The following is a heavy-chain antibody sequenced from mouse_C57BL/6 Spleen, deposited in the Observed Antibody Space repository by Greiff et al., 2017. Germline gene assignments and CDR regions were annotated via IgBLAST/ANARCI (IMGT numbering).Heavy chain of an antibody. D-gene: IGHD2-10*02. CDR1: GYTFTSYW. V-gene: IGHV1-53*01. Sequence: QVHVKQPGTELVKPGASVKLSCKASGYTFTSYWMHWVKQRPGQGLEWIGNINPSNGGTNYNEKFKSKATLTVDKSSSTAYMQLSSLTSEDSAVYYCARLSPSYRYFDVWGTGTTVTVSS. CDR2: INPSNGGT. J-gene: IGHJ1*03. CDR3: ARLSPSYRYFDV.